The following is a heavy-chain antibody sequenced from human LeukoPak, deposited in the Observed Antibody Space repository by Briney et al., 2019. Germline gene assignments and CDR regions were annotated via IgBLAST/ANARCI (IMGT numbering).Heavy chain of an antibody. J-gene: IGHJ4*02. CDR3: ARIYSSSWYRGSSDY. D-gene: IGHD6-13*01. V-gene: IGHV3-48*03. Sequence: GGSLRLSCAASGFTFSSYEMNWVRQAPGKGLEWVSYISSSGSTIYYADSVKGRFTISRDNAKNSLYLQMNSQRAEDTAVYYCARIYSSSWYRGSSDYWGQGTLVTVSS. CDR1: GFTFSSYE. CDR2: ISSSGSTI.